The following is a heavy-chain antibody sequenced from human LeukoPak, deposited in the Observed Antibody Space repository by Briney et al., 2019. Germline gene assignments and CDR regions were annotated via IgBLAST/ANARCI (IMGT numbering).Heavy chain of an antibody. CDR2: ISGSGGST. Sequence: PGGSLRLSCPASGFTFSRYSTSWVRQAPGKGLEWVSAISGSGGSTYYADPVKGRFTISRDNSKNTLYLQMNSLRAEDTAVYYCAKDSFPDSSGYYCVVDSWGQGTLVTVSS. D-gene: IGHD3-22*01. J-gene: IGHJ4*02. V-gene: IGHV3-23*01. CDR1: GFTFSRYS. CDR3: AKDSFPDSSGYYCVVDS.